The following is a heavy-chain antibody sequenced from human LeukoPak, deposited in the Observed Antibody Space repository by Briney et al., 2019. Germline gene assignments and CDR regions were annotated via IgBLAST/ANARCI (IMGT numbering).Heavy chain of an antibody. Sequence: ASVKVSCKASGGTFSSYAISWVRQAPGQGLEWMGRIIPILGIANYAQKFQGRVTITADKSTSTAYMELSSLRSEDTAVYYCARDLGYYGSGVGFDPWGQGTLVTVSS. CDR1: GGTFSSYA. V-gene: IGHV1-69*04. J-gene: IGHJ5*02. CDR3: ARDLGYYGSGVGFDP. CDR2: IIPILGIA. D-gene: IGHD3-10*01.